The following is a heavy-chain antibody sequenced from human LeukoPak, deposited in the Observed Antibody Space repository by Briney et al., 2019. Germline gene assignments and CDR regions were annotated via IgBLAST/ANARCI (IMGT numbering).Heavy chain of an antibody. CDR2: IYYSGST. V-gene: IGHV4-59*01. Sequence: SETLSLTCTVSGGSISSYYWSWIRQPPGKGLEWIGYIYYSGSTNYNPSLKSRVTISVDTSKNQFSLKLSSVTAADTAVCYCARVAEGWLQSDYWYFDLWGRGTLVTVSS. CDR3: ARVAEGWLQSDYWYFDL. CDR1: GGSISSYY. D-gene: IGHD5-24*01. J-gene: IGHJ2*01.